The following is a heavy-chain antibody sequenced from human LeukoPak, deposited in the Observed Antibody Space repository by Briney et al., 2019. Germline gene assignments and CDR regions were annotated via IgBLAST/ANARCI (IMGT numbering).Heavy chain of an antibody. CDR3: ARRVGILHVFDI. D-gene: IGHD1-26*01. CDR1: GGATSSISW. V-gene: IGHV4-4*02. Sequence: SGTLSLTCGVVGGATSSISWWSWVRQSPEKGLEWIGEVYHSGSTNYNPSLKSRVSISVDKSTNQFSLRLRSVIAADTGVYYCARRVGILHVFDIWGQGTAVTVSS. J-gene: IGHJ3*02. CDR2: VYHSGST.